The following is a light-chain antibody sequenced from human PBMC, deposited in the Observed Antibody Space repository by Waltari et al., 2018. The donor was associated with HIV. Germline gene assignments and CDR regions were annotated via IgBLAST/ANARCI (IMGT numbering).Light chain of an antibody. J-gene: IGKJ1*01. Sequence: EMVSTQSPATLSLSPGERATLSCRASQSVSVYLAWYQQKPGQAPRHLIYESSNRATGIPVRFSGSGSGTDFTLTISSLEPEDFAVYYCYQRSDWPRTFGQGTKVEIK. V-gene: IGKV3-11*01. CDR3: YQRSDWPRT. CDR2: ESS. CDR1: QSVSVY.